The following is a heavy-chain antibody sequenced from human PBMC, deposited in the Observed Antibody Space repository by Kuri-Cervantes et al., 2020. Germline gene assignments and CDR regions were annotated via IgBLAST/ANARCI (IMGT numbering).Heavy chain of an antibody. Sequence: ASVKVSCKASGYTFTSYGISWVRQAPGQGLEWMGWISAYNGNTNYAQKLQGRVTMTTDTSTSTAYMELRSLRSDDTVVYYCARDGGVNRLSKDYGMDVWGQGTTVTDSS. CDR1: GYTFTSYG. V-gene: IGHV1-18*01. J-gene: IGHJ6*02. CDR3: ARDGGVNRLSKDYGMDV. CDR2: ISAYNGNT. D-gene: IGHD2-8*02.